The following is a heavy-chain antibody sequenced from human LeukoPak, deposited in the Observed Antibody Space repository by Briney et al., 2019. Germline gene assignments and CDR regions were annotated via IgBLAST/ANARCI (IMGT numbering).Heavy chain of an antibody. CDR2: IYYSGST. V-gene: IGHV4-59*01. J-gene: IGHJ4*02. Sequence: SETLSLTCTVSGVSISNYYWSWIRQPPGKGLEWIGYIYYSGSTNYNPSLKSRVIISVDTSKNQFSLKLSSVAAADTAVYYCARDYGDYFDYWGQGTLVTVSS. CDR3: ARDYGDYFDY. D-gene: IGHD4-17*01. CDR1: GVSISNYY.